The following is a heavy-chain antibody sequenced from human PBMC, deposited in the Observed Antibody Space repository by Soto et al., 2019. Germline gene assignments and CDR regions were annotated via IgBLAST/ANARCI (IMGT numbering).Heavy chain of an antibody. CDR1: GGTFSSYA. J-gene: IGHJ6*02. Sequence: QVQLVPSGAEVKKPGSSVKVSCKASGGTFSSYAISWVRQAPGQGLEWLGGVIPIFGTANYAQKFQGRVTITADEATSTADMKLSSLRSEDTAVYYCARPRFRYSNSPPHYYYCMDVLRQGTTVTVSS. CDR2: VIPIFGTA. CDR3: ARPRFRYSNSPPHYYYCMDV. D-gene: IGHD4-4*01. V-gene: IGHV1-69*01.